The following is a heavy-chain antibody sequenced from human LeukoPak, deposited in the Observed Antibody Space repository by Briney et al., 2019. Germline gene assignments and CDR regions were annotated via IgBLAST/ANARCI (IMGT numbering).Heavy chain of an antibody. J-gene: IGHJ4*02. Sequence: GGSLRLSCAASGLTFSSYGMSWVRQAPGKGLEWVSTITGTGGTTYYADSVKGRFTISRDNSMDTLYLQMNSLRAEDTAVYYCAKDAAGPEYWGQGTRVTVSS. D-gene: IGHD6-13*01. CDR1: GLTFSSYG. CDR2: ITGTGGTT. CDR3: AKDAAGPEY. V-gene: IGHV3-23*01.